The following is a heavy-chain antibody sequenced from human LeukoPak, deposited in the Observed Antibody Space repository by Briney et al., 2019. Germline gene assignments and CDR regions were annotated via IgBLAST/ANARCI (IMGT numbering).Heavy chain of an antibody. V-gene: IGHV3-23*01. J-gene: IGHJ4*02. CDR1: GFTFSNYA. CDR2: ISGSGGST. CDR3: AKDLGGSGSYSFDY. Sequence: TGGSLRLSCAASGFTFSNYAMNWVRQAPGRGLEWVSAISGSGGSTYYADSVKGRFTISRDNSKNTLYLQMNSLRAEDTAVYYCAKDLGGSGSYSFDYWGQGTLVTVSS. D-gene: IGHD1-26*01.